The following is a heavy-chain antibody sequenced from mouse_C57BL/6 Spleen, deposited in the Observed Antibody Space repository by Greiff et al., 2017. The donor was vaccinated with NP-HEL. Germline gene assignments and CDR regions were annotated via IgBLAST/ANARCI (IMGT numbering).Heavy chain of an antibody. J-gene: IGHJ2*01. D-gene: IGHD1-1*01. CDR3: ARPSYYYGSSYFDY. V-gene: IGHV1-82*01. Sequence: QVQLQQSGPELVKPGASVKISCKASGYAFSSSWMNWVKQRPGKGLEWIGRIYPGDGDTNYNGKVKGKATLTADKSSSTAYMQLSSLTSEDSAVYFCARPSYYYGSSYFDYWGQGTTLTVSS. CDR1: GYAFSSSW. CDR2: IYPGDGDT.